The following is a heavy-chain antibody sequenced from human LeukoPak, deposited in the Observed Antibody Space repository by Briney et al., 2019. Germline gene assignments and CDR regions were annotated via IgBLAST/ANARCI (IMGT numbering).Heavy chain of an antibody. J-gene: IGHJ4*02. D-gene: IGHD2/OR15-2a*01. V-gene: IGHV1-46*01. CDR3: AREMRSSKALDY. CDR1: GYMSTVYY. Sequence: ASVKVSCKTSGYMSTVYYLHWVRQAPGQGLEWMGMISPTGGTTRFSQKYQGRITMTRDMSTSTVYMDLSSLRSEDTAVYYCAREMRSSKALDYWGQGTLVTVSS. CDR2: ISPTGGTT.